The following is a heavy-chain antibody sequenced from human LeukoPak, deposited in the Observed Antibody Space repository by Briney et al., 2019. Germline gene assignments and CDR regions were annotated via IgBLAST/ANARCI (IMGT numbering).Heavy chain of an antibody. Sequence: GGALRLSCAASGCTFSRYLMHWVRQAPGKGLEWVSAISGSGCSTYYADAVKGRFTISRDNSNNTLYLQMNSLRVEDTAVYYCAKYYDFVWGSIEYWGQGTLVTVSS. V-gene: IGHV3-23*01. CDR3: AKYYDFVWGSIEY. J-gene: IGHJ4*02. D-gene: IGHD3-16*01. CDR1: GCTFSRYL. CDR2: ISGSGCST.